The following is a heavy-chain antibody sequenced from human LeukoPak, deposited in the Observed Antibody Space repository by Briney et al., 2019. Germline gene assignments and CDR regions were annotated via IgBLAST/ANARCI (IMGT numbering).Heavy chain of an antibody. D-gene: IGHD3-22*01. J-gene: IGHJ4*02. CDR3: ARGQAQLRGGGYDSSGHLDY. V-gene: IGHV4-34*01. Sequence: PSETLSLTCAVYGGSFSGYYWSWLRQPPGKGLEWIGEINHSGSTNYNPSLKSRVTISVDTSKNQFSLKLSSVTAGGRAVYYCARGQAQLRGGGYDSSGHLDYWGQGTLVTVSS. CDR2: INHSGST. CDR1: GGSFSGYY.